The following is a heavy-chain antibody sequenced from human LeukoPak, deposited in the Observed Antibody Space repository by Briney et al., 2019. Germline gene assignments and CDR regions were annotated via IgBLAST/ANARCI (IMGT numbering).Heavy chain of an antibody. Sequence: GASVKVSCKASGYTFTSYGISWVRQAPGQGLEGMGWISPYNGNTNYAQKLQGRVTMTTDTSTSTAYMELRSLRSDDTAVYYCAVVVVAVSPYYYYYGMDVWGKGTTVTVSS. D-gene: IGHD2-15*01. J-gene: IGHJ6*04. CDR1: GYTFTSYG. V-gene: IGHV1-18*04. CDR3: AVVVVAVSPYYYYYGMDV. CDR2: ISPYNGNT.